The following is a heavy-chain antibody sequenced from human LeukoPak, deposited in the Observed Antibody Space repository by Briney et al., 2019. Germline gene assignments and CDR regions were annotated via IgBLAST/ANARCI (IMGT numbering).Heavy chain of an antibody. D-gene: IGHD2-15*01. CDR1: GGSLSSYY. Sequence: SETLSLTCTVSGGSLSSYYWSWIRQPAGKGLEWIGRIYTSGGTNYNPSLKSRVTMSVDTSKNQFSLKLSSVTAADTAVYCCARDVVLVAATTVCYYYGMDVWGQGTTVTVSS. CDR3: ARDVVLVAATTVCYYYGMDV. V-gene: IGHV4-4*07. CDR2: IYTSGGT. J-gene: IGHJ6*02.